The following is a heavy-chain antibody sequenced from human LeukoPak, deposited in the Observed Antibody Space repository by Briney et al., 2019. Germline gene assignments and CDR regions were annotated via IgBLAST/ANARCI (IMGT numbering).Heavy chain of an antibody. CDR2: IYYSGST. J-gene: IGHJ5*02. CDR3: ARQHIVVVTASESWFDP. CDR1: GGSIISYY. D-gene: IGHD2-21*02. Sequence: SEALSLTCTVSGGSIISYYWSWIRQPPGKGLEWIGYIYYSGSTNYNPSLKSRVTISVDTSKNQFSLKLSSVTAADTAVYYCARQHIVVVTASESWFDPWGQGTLVTVSS. V-gene: IGHV4-59*01.